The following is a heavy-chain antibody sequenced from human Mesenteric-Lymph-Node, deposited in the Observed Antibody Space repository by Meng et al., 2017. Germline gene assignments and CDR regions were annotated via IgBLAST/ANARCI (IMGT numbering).Heavy chain of an antibody. CDR1: GGSISSSSYY. CDR2: IYYSGST. V-gene: IGHV4-39*07. Sequence: SETLSLTCTVSGGSISSSSYYWGWIRQPPGKGLEWIGSIYYSGSTYYNPSLKSRVITLIDTPKNQFSLKLNSVTAADTAVYYCAREGYVIRGYSRYYYYGMDVWGQGTTVTVSS. CDR3: AREGYVIRGYSRYYYYGMDV. D-gene: IGHD5-18*01. J-gene: IGHJ6*02.